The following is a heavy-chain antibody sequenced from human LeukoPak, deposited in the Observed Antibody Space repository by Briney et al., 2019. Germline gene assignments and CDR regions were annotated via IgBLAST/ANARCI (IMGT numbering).Heavy chain of an antibody. D-gene: IGHD3-16*01. Sequence: PSETLSLTCTVSGGSISGHYWSWIRQPPGKGLEWIGYIYYSGGASYNPSLQSRVTISVDTSKNQFSLKLTSVTAADTSLYYCARHELGGIRHLDPWGRGTLVTVSS. V-gene: IGHV4-59*08. J-gene: IGHJ2*01. CDR3: ARHELGGIRHLDP. CDR1: GGSISGHY. CDR2: IYYSGGA.